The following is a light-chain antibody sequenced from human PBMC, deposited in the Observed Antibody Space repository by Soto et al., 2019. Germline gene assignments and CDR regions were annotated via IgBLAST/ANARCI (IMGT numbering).Light chain of an antibody. CDR2: AAS. CDR1: QILSNC. J-gene: IGKJ5*01. CDR3: QQNCNTLYT. Sequence: DIQMTQSPSSLSASVGDRVTITCRASQILSNCLNWYQQKPGKAPNLLISAASSLQSGVPSRFSGSGSGTDFTLTISSLQPEDFETYFCQQNCNTLYTFGQGTRLEIK. V-gene: IGKV1-39*01.